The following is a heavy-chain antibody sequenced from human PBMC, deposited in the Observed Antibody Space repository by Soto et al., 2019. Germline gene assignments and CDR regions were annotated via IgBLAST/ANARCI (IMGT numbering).Heavy chain of an antibody. CDR3: TTAENYYDSISFDY. D-gene: IGHD3-22*01. J-gene: IGHJ4*02. CDR2: IKSKTDGGTT. CDR1: GFTFNNAW. Sequence: EVQLVESGGGLVKPGGSLRLSCVASGFTFNNAWMNWVRQAPGKGLEWVGRIKSKTDGGTTDYAALVKGRFTISRDDSKTTLYLQMNGLKTEDTAVYYCTTAENYYDSISFDYWGQGALFTVSS. V-gene: IGHV3-15*01.